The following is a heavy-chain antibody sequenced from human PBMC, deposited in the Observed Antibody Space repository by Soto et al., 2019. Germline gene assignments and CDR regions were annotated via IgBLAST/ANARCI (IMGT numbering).Heavy chain of an antibody. D-gene: IGHD3-10*01. CDR2: VSYSGGT. Sequence: QVQLQESGPGLVKPSQTLSLTCTVSGVSISSGAYFWNWIRQHPGKGLEWIGYVSYSGGTYYNPSSQSPITVSVGKSKSQFNLKLSSVTAADTAVNYCARGLIRGGQCYDGLDVWGEGTTCTVAS. J-gene: IGHJ6*04. CDR3: ARGLIRGGQCYDGLDV. CDR1: GVSISSGAYF. V-gene: IGHV4-31*01.